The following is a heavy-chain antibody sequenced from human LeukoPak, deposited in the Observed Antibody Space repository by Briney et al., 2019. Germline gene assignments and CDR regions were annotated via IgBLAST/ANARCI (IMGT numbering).Heavy chain of an antibody. V-gene: IGHV3-7*01. CDR2: IKGDGREE. D-gene: IGHD4-23*01. CDR3: ARDDYGGRGEFDY. CDR1: GFNFSNYW. Sequence: GGSLRLSCAASGFNFSNYWMTWVRQAPGKGLEWVANIKGDGREEYYVDSVKGRFTISRDNAKNTLYLQMNSLRAEDTAVYYCARDDYGGRGEFDYWGQGTLVTVSS. J-gene: IGHJ4*02.